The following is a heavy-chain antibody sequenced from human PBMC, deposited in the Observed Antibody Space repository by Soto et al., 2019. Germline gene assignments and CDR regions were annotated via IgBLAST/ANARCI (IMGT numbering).Heavy chain of an antibody. CDR3: ARSYRSSYYMDV. D-gene: IGHD6-6*01. CDR1: GFTFSSYD. J-gene: IGHJ6*03. CDR2: IGTAGET. Sequence: EVQLVESGGGLVQPGGSLRLSCAASGFTFSSYDMHWVRQATGKGLEWVSAIGTAGETYYPGSGKCRFTISRENAKNSLYLQTNSLRAGDTAVYYCARSYRSSYYMDVWGKGTTVTVSS. V-gene: IGHV3-13*01.